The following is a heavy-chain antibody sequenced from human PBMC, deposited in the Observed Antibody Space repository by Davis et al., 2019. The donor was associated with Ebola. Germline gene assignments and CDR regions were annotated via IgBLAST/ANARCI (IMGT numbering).Heavy chain of an antibody. CDR2: TSHDENTK. J-gene: IGHJ4*02. D-gene: IGHD3-22*01. V-gene: IGHV3-30-3*01. CDR1: GFSLSNSI. CDR3: AREGHSSGIAPDFDY. Sequence: GESLKISCAASGFSLSNSIMHWVRQAPGKGLEWVAVTSHDENTKIYDDSVKGRFTISRDNSKNTVVLEMSSLRPEDTAVYFCAREGHSSGIAPDFDYWGQGTLVTVSS.